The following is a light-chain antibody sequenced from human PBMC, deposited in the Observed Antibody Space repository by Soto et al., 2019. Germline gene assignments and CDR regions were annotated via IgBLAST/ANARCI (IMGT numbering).Light chain of an antibody. V-gene: IGKV1-5*01. J-gene: IGKJ4*01. CDR1: QSISDW. CDR3: QQYNSYSLT. Sequence: DIQMTQSPSTLSASVGDRVTITCRASQSISDWLAWYQQKPGKAPKLLIYDASGLESGVPSRFSGSGSGTEFTLTISSLQPDEFATYYCQQYNSYSLTFGGGTKVDIK. CDR2: DAS.